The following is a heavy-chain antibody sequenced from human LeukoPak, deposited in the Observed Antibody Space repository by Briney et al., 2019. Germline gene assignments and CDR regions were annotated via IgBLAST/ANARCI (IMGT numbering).Heavy chain of an antibody. CDR1: GDSLTSSPYH. V-gene: IGHV4-61*01. J-gene: IGHJ4*02. CDR3: ARARIAVAGIDY. Sequence: SETLSLTCSVSGDSLTSSPYHWSWIRQPPGKGLEWIGYIYYSGSTNYNPSLKSRVTISVDTSKNQFSLKLSSVTAAGTAVYYCARARIAVAGIDYWGQGTLVTVSS. CDR2: IYYSGST. D-gene: IGHD6-19*01.